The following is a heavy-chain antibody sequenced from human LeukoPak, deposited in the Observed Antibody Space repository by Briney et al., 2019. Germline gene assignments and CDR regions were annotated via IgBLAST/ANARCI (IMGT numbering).Heavy chain of an antibody. CDR2: ISYDGSNK. CDR3: AKYSGSYYSPIDY. CDR1: GVTLSPYG. V-gene: IGHV3-30*18. D-gene: IGHD1-26*01. J-gene: IGHJ4*02. Sequence: PGGSLRLSCAASGVTLSPYGMHWVRQAPGKGLEWVAVISYDGSNKYYADSVKGRFTISRDNSKNTLYLQMNSLRAEDTAVYYCAKYSGSYYSPIDYWGQGTLVTVSS.